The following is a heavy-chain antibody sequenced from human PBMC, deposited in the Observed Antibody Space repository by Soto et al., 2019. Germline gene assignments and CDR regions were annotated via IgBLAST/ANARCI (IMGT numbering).Heavy chain of an antibody. V-gene: IGHV1-18*01. J-gene: IGHJ4*02. CDR1: GYTFTSYG. Sequence: QVQLVQSGAEVKKPGASVKVSCKASGYTFTSYGISWVRQAPGQGLEWMGWISAYNGNTNYVQKLQGRVTMTTDTSTSTAYMELRSLRSDDTAVYYCARAPYCSGGSCYPSISDYWGQGTLVTVSS. CDR2: ISAYNGNT. D-gene: IGHD2-15*01. CDR3: ARAPYCSGGSCYPSISDY.